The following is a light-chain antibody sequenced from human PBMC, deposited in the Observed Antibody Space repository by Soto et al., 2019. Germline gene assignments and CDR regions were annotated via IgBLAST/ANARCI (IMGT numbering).Light chain of an antibody. CDR1: QSISSW. Sequence: INMSQSASTLSASVGDRVTITCRASQSISSWLAWYQQKPGKAPKLLIYDASSLESGVPSRFSGSGSGTEFTLTISSLQPDDFATYYCQQYNSYPWTFCQVAKV. CDR2: DAS. V-gene: IGKV1-5*01. CDR3: QQYNSYPWT. J-gene: IGKJ1*01.